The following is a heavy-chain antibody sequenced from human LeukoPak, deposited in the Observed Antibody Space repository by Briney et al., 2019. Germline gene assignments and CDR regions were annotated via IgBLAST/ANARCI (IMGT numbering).Heavy chain of an antibody. J-gene: IGHJ4*02. D-gene: IGHD3-10*01. V-gene: IGHV3-21*01. Sequence: GGSLRLSCAASGFTFSSYSMNWVRQAPGKGLEWVSSISSSSSYIYYADSVKGRFTISRDNAKNSLYLQMNSLRAEDMAVYYCATERITMVRGVTDVDYWGQGTLVTVSS. CDR2: ISSSSSYI. CDR1: GFTFSSYS. CDR3: ATERITMVRGVTDVDY.